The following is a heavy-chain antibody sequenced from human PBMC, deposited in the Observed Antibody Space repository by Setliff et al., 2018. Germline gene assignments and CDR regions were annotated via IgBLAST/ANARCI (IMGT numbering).Heavy chain of an antibody. D-gene: IGHD2-15*01. CDR2: IYRSGTT. Sequence: SETLSITCSVSGGSISRSYWTWIRQAPGKGMEWIGYIYRSGTTNYNPSLKSRLSMSVDTSKNEFSLKLRFVTAADTAVYYCARVDEEYCSGGTCYDWFDPWGPGTLVTVSS. V-gene: IGHV4-59*01. CDR1: GGSISRSY. CDR3: ARVDEEYCSGGTCYDWFDP. J-gene: IGHJ5*02.